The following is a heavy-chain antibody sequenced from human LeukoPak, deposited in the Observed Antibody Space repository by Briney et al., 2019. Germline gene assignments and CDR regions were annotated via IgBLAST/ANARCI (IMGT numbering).Heavy chain of an antibody. D-gene: IGHD6-6*01. CDR2: MNPNSGNT. J-gene: IGHJ5*02. V-gene: IGHV1-8*01. Sequence: GASVKVSCKASGYSFTSYDINWVRQATGQGLEWMGWMNPNSGNTGYAQKFQGRVNMTRNTSISTAYMGLSSLRSEDTAVYYCARLYADSSSWGQGTLVTVSS. CDR3: ARLYADSSS. CDR1: GYSFTSYD.